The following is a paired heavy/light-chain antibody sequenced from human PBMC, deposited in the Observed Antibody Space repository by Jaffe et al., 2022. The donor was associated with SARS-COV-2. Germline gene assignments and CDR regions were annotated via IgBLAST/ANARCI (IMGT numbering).Heavy chain of an antibody. CDR1: GFSFRSYW. CDR2: INQDQKYK. CDR3: ARWDYTKSWAIDY. Sequence: EVQLVESGGGLVQPGGSLRLSCAASGFSFRSYWMTWVRQAPGKGLEWVANINQDQKYKYYVDAVKGRFTTSRDNAKNLLFLHMDSLRAEDTAVYYCARWDYTKSWAIDYWGPGTLVTVSS. J-gene: IGHJ4*02. D-gene: IGHD2-2*02. V-gene: IGHV3-7*01.
Light chain of an antibody. V-gene: IGLV7-43*01. CDR2: TAS. CDR1: TGAVTTGNY. CDR3: LLSYGGIWV. Sequence: QTVVTQEPSLTVSPGGTVTLTCASSTGAVTTGNYPNWFQQKPGQAPRALIYTASNRHSWTPARFSGSLLGGKAALTLSGVQPEDEADYYCLLSYGGIWVFGGGTKLTVL. J-gene: IGLJ3*02.